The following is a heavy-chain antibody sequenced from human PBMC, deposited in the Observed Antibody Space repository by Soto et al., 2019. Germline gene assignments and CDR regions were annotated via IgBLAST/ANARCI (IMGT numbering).Heavy chain of an antibody. V-gene: IGHV3-30-3*01. D-gene: IGHD4-17*01. J-gene: IGHJ4*02. Sequence: LRLSCAASGFTFSSYAMHWVRQAPGKGLEWVAVISYDGSNKYYADSVKGRLTISRDNSKNTLYLQMNSLRAEDTAVYYCARAESDYGDYVGYFDYWGQGILVTVSS. CDR2: ISYDGSNK. CDR1: GFTFSSYA. CDR3: ARAESDYGDYVGYFDY.